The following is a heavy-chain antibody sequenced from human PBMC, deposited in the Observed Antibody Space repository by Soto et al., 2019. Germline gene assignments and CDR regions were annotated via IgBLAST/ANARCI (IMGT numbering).Heavy chain of an antibody. CDR2: IKSKTDGGTI. Sequence: EVQLVESGGELVKPGASLRLSCVGSGFTFSNTWMTWVRQAPGKGLEWVGRIKSKTDGGTIEYAAHVKGRLTISRDDATNTLFLQMNGLKTEDTAVYYCTINLDFWGHGTLVTVSS. J-gene: IGHJ4*01. V-gene: IGHV3-15*01. CDR1: GFTFSNTW. CDR3: TINLDF.